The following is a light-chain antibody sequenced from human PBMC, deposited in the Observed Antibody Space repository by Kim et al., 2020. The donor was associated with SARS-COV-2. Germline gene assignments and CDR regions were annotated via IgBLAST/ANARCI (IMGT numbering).Light chain of an antibody. CDR1: RSDVGSYNY. CDR2: AVS. J-gene: IGLJ1*01. Sequence: STTSSCTGTRSDVGSYNYVSWYQQHPGKAPKLMIYAVSNRPSGVSNRFSGSKSGNTASLTISGLQAEDEADYYCSSYTRSSTNYVFGTGTKVTVL. CDR3: SSYTRSSTNYV. V-gene: IGLV2-14*03.